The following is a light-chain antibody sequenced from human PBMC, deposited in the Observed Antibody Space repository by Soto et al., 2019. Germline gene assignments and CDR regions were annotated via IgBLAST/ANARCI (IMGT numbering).Light chain of an antibody. CDR2: DAS. J-gene: IGKJ2*01. CDR1: QSVSNN. V-gene: IGKV3-11*01. Sequence: EIVLTQSPATLSLSPGERATLSCRASQSVSNNLGWYQQKSGQAPRLLIYDASNRATDIPARFSGSGSGTDFTLTINSLEPEDFAVYYCQQRSNWPRTFGQGTKLEIK. CDR3: QQRSNWPRT.